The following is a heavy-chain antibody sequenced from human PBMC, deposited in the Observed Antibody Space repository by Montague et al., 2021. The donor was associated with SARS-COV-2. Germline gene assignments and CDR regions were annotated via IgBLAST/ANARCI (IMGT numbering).Heavy chain of an antibody. CDR2: IKSKTDGGTT. D-gene: IGHD3-10*01. CDR3: TTEVVGLLWFGELLFYFDY. Sequence: FLRLSCAASGFTFSNAWMSWVRQAPGKGLEWVGRIKSKTDGGTTDYAAPVKGRFTISRDDSKNTLYLQMNSLKTEDTAVYYCTTEVVGLLWFGELLFYFDYWGQGTLVTVSS. V-gene: IGHV3-15*01. CDR1: GFTFSNAW. J-gene: IGHJ4*02.